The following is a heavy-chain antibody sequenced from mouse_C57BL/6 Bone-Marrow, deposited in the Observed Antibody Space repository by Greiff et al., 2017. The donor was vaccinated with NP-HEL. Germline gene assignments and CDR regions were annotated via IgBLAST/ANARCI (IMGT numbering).Heavy chain of an antibody. CDR3: AKMNYGSSYNYFDY. J-gene: IGHJ2*01. CDR1: GFSLTSYG. Sequence: VMLVESGPGLVQPSQSLSITCTVSGFSLTSYGVHWVRQSPGKGLEWLGVIWRGGSTDYNAAFMSRLSITKDNSKSQVFFKMNSLQADDTAIYYCAKMNYGSSYNYFDYWGQGTTLTVSS. CDR2: IWRGGST. D-gene: IGHD1-1*01. V-gene: IGHV2-5*01.